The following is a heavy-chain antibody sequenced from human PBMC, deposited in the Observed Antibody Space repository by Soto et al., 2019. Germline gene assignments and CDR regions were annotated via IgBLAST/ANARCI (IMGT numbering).Heavy chain of an antibody. CDR3: ARRYYDSSAGFDP. D-gene: IGHD3-22*01. CDR2: IYNRGST. CDR1: GGSISSGDYY. Sequence: PSETLSLTCPVSGGSISSGDYYWSWIRQHPGKGLEWIGYIYNRGSTFYNPSLKSRVTISVDTSKNQFSLKLSSVTAADTAVYYCARRYYDSSAGFDPWGQGTLVTVSS. V-gene: IGHV4-31*03. J-gene: IGHJ5*02.